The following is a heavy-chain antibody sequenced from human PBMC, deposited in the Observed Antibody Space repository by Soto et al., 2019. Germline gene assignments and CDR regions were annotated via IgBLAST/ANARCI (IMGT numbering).Heavy chain of an antibody. J-gene: IGHJ4*02. CDR1: GGSFSGYY. D-gene: IGHD2-8*02. CDR3: ARYKITGLFDY. Sequence: QVQLQQWGAGLLKPSETLSLTCAVYGGSFSGYYWTWIRQPPGTGLEWIGEINHSGSTNYNPSLKSRVTLTGDTSKNQFSLKMTSVTAADAAVYYCARYKITGLFDYWGQGTLVTVSS. CDR2: INHSGST. V-gene: IGHV4-34*01.